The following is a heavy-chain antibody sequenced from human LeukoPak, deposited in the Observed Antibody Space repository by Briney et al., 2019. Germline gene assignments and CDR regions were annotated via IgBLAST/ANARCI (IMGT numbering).Heavy chain of an antibody. V-gene: IGHV4-59*08. Sequence: PSETLSLTCSVSGGSLSSYYWSWIRQPPGKGLEWIGYIYSSGSTNYNPSLKSRVTISVDTSKNHFSLNLTSVTAADTALYYCARNYSYYYMDVWGKGTTVTVSS. J-gene: IGHJ6*03. CDR2: IYSSGST. CDR1: GGSLSSYY. CDR3: ARNYSYYYMDV.